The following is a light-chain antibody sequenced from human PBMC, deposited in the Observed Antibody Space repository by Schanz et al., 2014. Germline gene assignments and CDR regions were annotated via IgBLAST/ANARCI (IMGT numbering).Light chain of an antibody. CDR3: SSYAGNKYV. J-gene: IGLJ1*01. Sequence: QSALTQPRSVSGSPGQSVTISCTGTSSDVGGYNYVSWYQQHPGKAPKLMIFDVNQRPSGVPDRFTGSKSGNTASLTVSGLQAEDEADYYCSSYAGNKYVFGTGTKLTVL. CDR2: DVN. V-gene: IGLV2-11*01. CDR1: SSDVGGYNY.